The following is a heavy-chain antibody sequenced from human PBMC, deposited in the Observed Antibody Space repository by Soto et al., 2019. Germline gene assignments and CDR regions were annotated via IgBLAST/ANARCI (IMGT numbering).Heavy chain of an antibody. Sequence: EVQLLESGGGTVQPGGSLRLSCAASGFSFSTYAMTWVRQAPGQGLEWVSAISGSGGSTYYADSVKGRFTISGDNAKNTLYVQMNSLRAADTAVYYCAKMSGRAYGGNSGAFHFWGQGTMVTVSS. CDR3: AKMSGRAYGGNSGAFHF. J-gene: IGHJ3*01. D-gene: IGHD1-26*01. CDR2: ISGSGGST. V-gene: IGHV3-23*01. CDR1: GFSFSTYA.